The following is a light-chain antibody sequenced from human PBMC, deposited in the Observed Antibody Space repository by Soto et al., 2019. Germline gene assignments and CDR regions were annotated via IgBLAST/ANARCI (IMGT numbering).Light chain of an antibody. J-gene: IGLJ3*02. V-gene: IGLV2-14*01. CDR1: SSDVGYDNY. CDR3: TSHTASSTWV. CDR2: EVR. Sequence: QSVLTQPASVSGSPGQSITISCTGTSSDVGYDNYVSWFQQHPGKAPKLMIYEVRRRPSGVSNRFSGSKSANTASLTISGLQAEDEADYYCTSHTASSTWVFGGGTKLTVL.